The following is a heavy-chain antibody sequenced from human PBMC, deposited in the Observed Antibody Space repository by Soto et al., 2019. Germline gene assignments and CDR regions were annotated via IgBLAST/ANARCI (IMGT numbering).Heavy chain of an antibody. CDR1: GGSFSGYY. CDR2: INHSGST. Sequence: SETLSLTCAVYGGSFSGYYWSWIRQPPGKGLEWIGEINHSGSTNYNPSLKSRVTISVDTSKNQFSLKLSSVTAADTAVYYCARGPPNGSGSSNWFDPWGQGTLVTVSS. D-gene: IGHD3-10*01. CDR3: ARGPPNGSGSSNWFDP. V-gene: IGHV4-34*01. J-gene: IGHJ5*02.